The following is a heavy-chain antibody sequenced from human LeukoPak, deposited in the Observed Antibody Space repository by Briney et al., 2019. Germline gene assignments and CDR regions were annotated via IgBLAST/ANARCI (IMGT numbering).Heavy chain of an antibody. CDR1: GGSISSSSYY. CDR3: ARQRRYYYGSGSYPFAFDY. D-gene: IGHD3-10*01. Sequence: ASETLSLTCTVSGGSISSSSYYWGWIRQPPGKGLEWIGSIYYSGSTYYNPSLKSRVTISVDTSKNQFSPKLSSVTAADTAVYYCARQRRYYYGSGSYPFAFDYWGQGTLVTVSS. J-gene: IGHJ4*02. CDR2: IYYSGST. V-gene: IGHV4-39*01.